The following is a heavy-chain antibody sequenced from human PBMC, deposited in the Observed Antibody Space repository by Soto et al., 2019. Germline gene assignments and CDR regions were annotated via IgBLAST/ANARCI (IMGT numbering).Heavy chain of an antibody. Sequence: QVQLVESGGGVVQPGRSLRLSCAASGFTFSSYGMHWVRQAPGKGLEWVAVISYDGSNKYYADSVKGRLTISRDNSKNKLYLQRNSLRGEDTAVYYCAKDNGSGCDWLRVGDASDIWGQGTMVTVSS. CDR3: AKDNGSGCDWLRVGDASDI. V-gene: IGHV3-30*18. CDR2: ISYDGSNK. J-gene: IGHJ3*02. CDR1: GFTFSSYG. D-gene: IGHD5-12*01.